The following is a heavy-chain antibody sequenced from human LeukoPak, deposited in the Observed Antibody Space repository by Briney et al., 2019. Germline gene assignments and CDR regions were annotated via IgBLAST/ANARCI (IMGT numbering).Heavy chain of an antibody. Sequence: GGSLRLSCAASGFTFSSYDMSWVRQAPGKGLEWVSTISGSGGSTYYADSVKGRFAISRDNSKTTLYLQMNSLRAEDSAVYYCAKDHNNRRSDVLRYFDYWGQGTLVTVST. D-gene: IGHD4-17*01. CDR3: AKDHNNRRSDVLRYFDY. J-gene: IGHJ4*02. CDR1: GFTFSSYD. CDR2: ISGSGGST. V-gene: IGHV3-23*01.